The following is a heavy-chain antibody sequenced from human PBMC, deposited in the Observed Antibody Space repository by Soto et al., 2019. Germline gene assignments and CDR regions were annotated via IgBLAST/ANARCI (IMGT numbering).Heavy chain of an antibody. D-gene: IGHD3-3*01. Sequence: SETLSLTCTVSGGSISSYYWSWIRQPPGKGLEWIGYIYYGGSTNYNPSLKSRVTISVDTSKNQFSLKLSSVTAADTAVYYCARGEYDFWSGPQENWFDPWGQGTLVTVSS. V-gene: IGHV4-59*01. CDR3: ARGEYDFWSGPQENWFDP. CDR2: IYYGGST. J-gene: IGHJ5*02. CDR1: GGSISSYY.